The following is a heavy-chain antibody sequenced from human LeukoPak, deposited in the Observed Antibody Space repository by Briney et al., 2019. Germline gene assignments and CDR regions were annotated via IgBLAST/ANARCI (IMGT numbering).Heavy chain of an antibody. Sequence: SETLSLTCTVSGYSISSGYYWGWIRQPPGKGLEWIGSIYHSGSTYYNPSLKSRVTISVDTSKNQFSLKLSSVTAADTAVYYCARASLYYYDSSFDYWGQGTLVTISS. CDR2: IYHSGST. CDR1: GYSISSGYY. V-gene: IGHV4-38-2*02. CDR3: ARASLYYYDSSFDY. D-gene: IGHD3-22*01. J-gene: IGHJ4*02.